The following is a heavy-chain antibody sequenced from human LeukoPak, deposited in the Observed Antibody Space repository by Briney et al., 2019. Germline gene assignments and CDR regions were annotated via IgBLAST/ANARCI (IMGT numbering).Heavy chain of an antibody. J-gene: IGHJ4*02. V-gene: IGHV4-59*01. Sequence: PSETLSLTCTVSGGSISSYYWSWIRQPPGKGLEWIGYIFYSGSTNYNPSLKSRVTISVDTSKNQFSLKLSSVTAADTAVYYCARARSDYDYVWGSYRSRYYFDYWGQGTLVTVSS. CDR2: IFYSGST. CDR3: ARARSDYDYVWGSYRSRYYFDY. D-gene: IGHD3-16*02. CDR1: GGSISSYY.